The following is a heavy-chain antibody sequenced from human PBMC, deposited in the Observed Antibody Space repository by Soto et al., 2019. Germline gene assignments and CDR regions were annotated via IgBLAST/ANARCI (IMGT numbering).Heavy chain of an antibody. D-gene: IGHD6-6*01. CDR3: ARAHRQLGDNWFDP. Sequence: ASVKVSCKASGGTFSSYAISWVRQAPGQGLEWMGGIIPIFGTANYAQKFQGRVTITADKSTSTAYMELSSLRSEDTAVYYCARAHRQLGDNWFDPWGQGTLVTVSS. CDR2: IIPIFGTA. J-gene: IGHJ5*02. V-gene: IGHV1-69*06. CDR1: GGTFSSYA.